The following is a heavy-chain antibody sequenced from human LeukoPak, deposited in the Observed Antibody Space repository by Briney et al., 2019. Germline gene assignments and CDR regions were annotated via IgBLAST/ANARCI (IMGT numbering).Heavy chain of an antibody. CDR3: VAWGSLVV. CDR2: IKEDGTRK. J-gene: IGHJ4*02. CDR1: GFTFSSYA. V-gene: IGHV3-7*01. D-gene: IGHD3-16*01. Sequence: PGGSLRLSCAASGFTFSSYAMSWVRQAPGKGLDWVAHIKEDGTRKYYVDSVRGRFTISRDNAKNSLFLQMNGLRVEDTAVFYCVAWGSLVVWGQGTLVTVSS.